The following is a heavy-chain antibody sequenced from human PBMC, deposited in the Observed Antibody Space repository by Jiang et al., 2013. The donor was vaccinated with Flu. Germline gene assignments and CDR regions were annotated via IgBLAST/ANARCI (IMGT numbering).Heavy chain of an antibody. D-gene: IGHD3-22*01. CDR2: IIPILGIA. V-gene: IGHV1-69*04. J-gene: IGHJ4*02. Sequence: GAEVKKPGSSVKVSCKASGGTFSSYTISWVRQAPGQGLEWMGRIIPILGIANYAQKFQGRVTITADKSTSTAYMELSSLRSEDTAVYYCAREVEGYSRTYDSSGYYSENWGQGTLVTVSS. CDR3: AREVEGYSRTYDSSGYYSEN. CDR1: GGTFSSYT.